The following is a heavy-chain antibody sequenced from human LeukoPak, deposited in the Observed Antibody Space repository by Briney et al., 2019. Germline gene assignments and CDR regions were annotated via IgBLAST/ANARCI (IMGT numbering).Heavy chain of an antibody. CDR1: GGSFSGYY. Sequence: SETLSLTCAVYGGSFSGYYWSWIRQPPGKGLEWIGEINRSGSTNYNPSLKSRVTISVDTSKNQFSLKLSSVTAADTAVYYCARANVGYDYVWGSYCLDYWGQGTLVTVSS. CDR3: ARANVGYDYVWGSYCLDY. J-gene: IGHJ4*02. CDR2: INRSGST. V-gene: IGHV4-34*01. D-gene: IGHD3-16*01.